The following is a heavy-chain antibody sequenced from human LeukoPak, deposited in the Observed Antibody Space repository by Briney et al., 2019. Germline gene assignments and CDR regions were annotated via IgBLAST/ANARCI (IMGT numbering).Heavy chain of an antibody. CDR3: ASESWFGELFDY. CDR1: GGSISSYY. V-gene: IGHV4-4*07. Sequence: SETLSLTCTVSGGSISSYYWSWIRQPAGKGLEWIGRIYTSGSTNYNPSLKSRATMSVDTSKNQFSLRLSSVTAADTAVYYCASESWFGELFDYWGQGTLVTVSS. D-gene: IGHD3-10*01. CDR2: IYTSGST. J-gene: IGHJ4*02.